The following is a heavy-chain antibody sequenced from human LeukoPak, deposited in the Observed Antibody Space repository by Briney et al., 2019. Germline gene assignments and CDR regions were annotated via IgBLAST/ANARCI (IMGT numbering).Heavy chain of an antibody. Sequence: GGSLRLSCAASGFTFSSYSMNWVRQAPGKGLEWVSSISSSSSYIYYADSVKGRFTISRDNAKNSLYLQMNSLRAEDTAVYYCAKDGSTYYDFWSGYFIQYYFDYWGQGTLVTVSS. CDR1: GFTFSSYS. D-gene: IGHD3-3*01. V-gene: IGHV3-21*01. CDR3: AKDGSTYYDFWSGYFIQYYFDY. J-gene: IGHJ4*02. CDR2: ISSSSSYI.